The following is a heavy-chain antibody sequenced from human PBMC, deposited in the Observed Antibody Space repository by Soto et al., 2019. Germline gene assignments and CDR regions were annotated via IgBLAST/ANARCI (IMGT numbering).Heavy chain of an antibody. CDR3: ARGPYYYDSSGYYLPFDY. CDR2: INPNSGGT. Sequence: WASVKVSCKASGYTFTGYYMHWVRQAPGQGLEWMGWINPNSGGTNYAQKFQGWVTMTRDTSISTAYMELSRLRSDDTAVYYCARGPYYYDSSGYYLPFDYWGQGTLVTVSS. J-gene: IGHJ4*02. V-gene: IGHV1-2*04. CDR1: GYTFTGYY. D-gene: IGHD3-22*01.